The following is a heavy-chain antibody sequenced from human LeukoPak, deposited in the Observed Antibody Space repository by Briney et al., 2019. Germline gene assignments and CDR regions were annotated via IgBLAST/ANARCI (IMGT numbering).Heavy chain of an antibody. Sequence: ASVKVSCTASGYTFTSYGISWVRQAPGQGLEWMGWISAYNGNTNYAQKFQGRVTMTRNTSISTAYMELSSLRSEDTAVYYCARGPSQLWLLHYYYGMDVWGQGTTVTVSS. CDR1: GYTFTSYG. D-gene: IGHD5-18*01. J-gene: IGHJ6*02. CDR2: ISAYNGNT. V-gene: IGHV1-18*01. CDR3: ARGPSQLWLLHYYYGMDV.